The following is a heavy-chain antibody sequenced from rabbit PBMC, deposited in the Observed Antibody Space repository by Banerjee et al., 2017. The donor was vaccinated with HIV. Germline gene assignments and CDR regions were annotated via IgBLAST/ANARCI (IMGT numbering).Heavy chain of an antibody. D-gene: IGHD6-1*01. CDR3: ARGGADYADYTYVTVSGFNL. Sequence: QEQLEESGGGLVKPEGSLTLTCKASGFSFSNKYVMCWVRQAPGKGLEWIACINTSSGNTVYASWAKGRFTISKTSSTTVTLQMTSLTAADTATYFCARGGADYADYTYVTVSGFNLWGPGTLVTVS. CDR2: INTSSGNT. J-gene: IGHJ4*01. V-gene: IGHV1S45*01. CDR1: GFSFSNKYV.